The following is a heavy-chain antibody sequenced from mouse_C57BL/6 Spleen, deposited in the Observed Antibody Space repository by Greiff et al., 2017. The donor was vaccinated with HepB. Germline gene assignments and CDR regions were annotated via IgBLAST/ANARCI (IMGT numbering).Heavy chain of an antibody. Sequence: VQLQQSGAELVRPGASVKLSCTASGFNIKDYYMHWVKQRPEQGLEWIGRIDPEDGDTEYAPKFQGKATMTADTSSNTAYLQLSSLTSEDTAVYYCTTSTGYYYGSSYGYFDVWGTGTTVTVSS. CDR2: IDPEDGDT. D-gene: IGHD1-1*01. V-gene: IGHV14-1*01. CDR1: GFNIKDYY. J-gene: IGHJ1*03. CDR3: TTSTGYYYGSSYGYFDV.